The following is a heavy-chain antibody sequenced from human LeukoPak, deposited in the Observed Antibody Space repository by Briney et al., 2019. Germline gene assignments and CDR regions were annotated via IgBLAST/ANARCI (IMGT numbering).Heavy chain of an antibody. J-gene: IGHJ4*02. V-gene: IGHV3-53*01. CDR3: ARVRDVYNHVFEN. CDR1: TFTVASNY. D-gene: IGHD5-24*01. Sequence: QPGGSLRLSCAVSTFTVASNYMSWVRQTPGKGLVWVSDIYQGGSTYHSDSAKGRFTISRDISKNTLHLQMNNLRVDDTAVYYCARVRDVYNHVFENWGQGTLVTVS. CDR2: IYQGGST.